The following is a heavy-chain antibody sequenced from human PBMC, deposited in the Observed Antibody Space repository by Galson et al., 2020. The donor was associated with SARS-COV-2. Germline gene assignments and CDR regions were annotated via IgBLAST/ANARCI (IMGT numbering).Heavy chain of an antibody. V-gene: IGHV7-4-1*02. CDR1: GYTFNNYA. J-gene: IGHJ4*02. CDR2: NNTNTGNP. CDR3: ARGAGAWFGELLDY. D-gene: IGHD3-10*01. Sequence: ASVKVSCKASGYTFNNYAMNWVRQAPGQGLEWMAWNNTNTGNPTYAQGFTGRFVFSLDTSSSTAYLQISSLKAEDTAVYYCARGAGAWFGELLDYWGQGTLVTVSS.